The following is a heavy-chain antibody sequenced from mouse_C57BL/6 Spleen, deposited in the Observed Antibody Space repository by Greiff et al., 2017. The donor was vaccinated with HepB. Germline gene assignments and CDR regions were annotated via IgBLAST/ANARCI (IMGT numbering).Heavy chain of an antibody. CDR1: GFNIKDDY. CDR2: IDPENGDT. CDR3: TTRGVTTDY. Sequence: VHVKQSGAELVRPGASVKLSCTASGFNIKDDYMHWVKQRPEQGLEWIGWIDPENGDTEYASKFQGKATITADTSSNTAYLQLSSLTSEDTAVYYCTTRGVTTDYWGQGTTLTVSS. J-gene: IGHJ2*01. D-gene: IGHD2-2*01. V-gene: IGHV14-4*01.